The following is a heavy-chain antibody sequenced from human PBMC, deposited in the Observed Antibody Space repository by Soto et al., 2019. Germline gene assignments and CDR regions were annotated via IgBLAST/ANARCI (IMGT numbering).Heavy chain of an antibody. CDR2: IIPIFGTA. V-gene: IGHV1-69*06. CDR1: GGTFSSYA. Sequence: SVKVSCKASGGTFSSYAISWVRQAPGQGLEWMGGIIPIFGTANYAQKFQGRVTITADKSTSTAYMELSSLRSEDTAVYYCAMFYRSGYSLYWGQGTLVTVSS. D-gene: IGHD3-22*01. CDR3: AMFYRSGYSLY. J-gene: IGHJ4*02.